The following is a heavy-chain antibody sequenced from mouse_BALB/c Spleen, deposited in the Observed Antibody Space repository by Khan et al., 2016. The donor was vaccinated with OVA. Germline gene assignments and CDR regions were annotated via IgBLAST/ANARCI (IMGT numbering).Heavy chain of an antibody. J-gene: IGHJ4*01. V-gene: IGHV3-2*02. CDR2: ISYSGST. Sequence: EVKLLESGPGLVKPSQSLSLTCTVTGYSITSDYAWNWIRQFPGNKLEWMGYISYSGSTSYNPSLKSRISITRDTSKNQFFLQLNSVTTEDTATYYCARDGSRYNYAMDYWGQETAVTVSS. CDR3: ARDGSRYNYAMDY. D-gene: IGHD2-3*01. CDR1: GYSITSDYA.